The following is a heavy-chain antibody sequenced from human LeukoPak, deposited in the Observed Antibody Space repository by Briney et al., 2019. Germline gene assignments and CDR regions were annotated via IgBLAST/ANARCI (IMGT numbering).Heavy chain of an antibody. D-gene: IGHD2-15*01. CDR1: GYTFTSYD. J-gene: IGHJ5*02. V-gene: IGHV1-8*03. CDR2: MNPNSGNT. Sequence: ASVKVSCKASGYTFTSYDINWVRQATGQGLEWMGWMNPNSGNTGYAQKFQGRVTITRNTAISTDYMELSSLRSEDTAVYYCARMRRWWFDPWGQGTLVTVSS. CDR3: ARMRRWWFDP.